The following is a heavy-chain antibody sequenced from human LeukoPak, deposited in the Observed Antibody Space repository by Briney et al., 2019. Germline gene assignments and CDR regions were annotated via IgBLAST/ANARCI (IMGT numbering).Heavy chain of an antibody. CDR2: INPNSGGT. J-gene: IGHJ4*02. Sequence: GASVKVSCKASGYTFTGYYMHWVRQAPGQGLEWMGWINPNSGGTNYAQKFQGRVTMTRDTSISTAYMELSRLRSEDTAVYYCARVLVHYGFHFDYWGQGTLVTVSS. CDR3: ARVLVHYGFHFDY. CDR1: GYTFTGYY. V-gene: IGHV1-2*02. D-gene: IGHD3-10*01.